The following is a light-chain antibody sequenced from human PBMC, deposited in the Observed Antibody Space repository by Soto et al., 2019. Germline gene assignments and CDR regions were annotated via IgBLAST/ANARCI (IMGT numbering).Light chain of an antibody. Sequence: QSVLTQPPSVSAAPGQRVTISCTGSSSNIGAGYDVHWYQQLPGTAPKLLIYGNSNRPSGVPDRFSGSKSGTSASLAITGLQAEDEADYYCQSYDSSLSGWKVFGGGTKLTVL. V-gene: IGLV1-40*01. CDR1: SSNIGAGYD. CDR2: GNS. J-gene: IGLJ2*01. CDR3: QSYDSSLSGWKV.